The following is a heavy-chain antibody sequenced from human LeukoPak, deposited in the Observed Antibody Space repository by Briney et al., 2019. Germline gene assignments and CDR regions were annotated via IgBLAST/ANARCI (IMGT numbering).Heavy chain of an antibody. CDR2: INPNSGGT. CDR3: ARDPFRDYGGNSG. Sequence: ASVKVSCKASGYTFTGYYMHWVRQAPGQGPEWMGWINPNSGGTNYAQKFQGRVTMTRDTSISTAYMELSRLRSDDTAVYYCARDPFRDYGGNSGWGQGTLVTVSS. CDR1: GYTFTGYY. J-gene: IGHJ4*02. D-gene: IGHD4-23*01. V-gene: IGHV1-2*02.